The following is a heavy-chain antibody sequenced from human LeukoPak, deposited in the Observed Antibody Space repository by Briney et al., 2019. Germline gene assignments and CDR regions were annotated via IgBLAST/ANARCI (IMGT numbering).Heavy chain of an antibody. V-gene: IGHV1-69*04. D-gene: IGHD2-15*01. CDR3: ARWVAATPYYFDY. CDR2: IIPILGIA. J-gene: IGHJ4*02. CDR1: GGTFSSYA. Sequence: ASVKVSCKASGGTFSSYAISWVRQAPGQGLEWMGRIIPILGIANYAQKFQGRVTITADKSTSTAYMELSSLRSEDTAGYYCARWVAATPYYFDYWGQGTLVTVSS.